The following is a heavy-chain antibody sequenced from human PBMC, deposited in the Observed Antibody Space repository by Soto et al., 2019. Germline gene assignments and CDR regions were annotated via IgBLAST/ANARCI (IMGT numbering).Heavy chain of an antibody. CDR2: IIAYNGNT. CDR1: GNTFSTYG. Sequence: GASVKVSCKVSGNTFSTYGLSWVRQAPGQGLEWMGWIIAYNGNTNYAEKFQGRVTMTRDTSTSTAYMELRSLRSDDTAVYYCAFSSGWTYYFDYWGQGTLVTVS. CDR3: AFSSGWTYYFDY. D-gene: IGHD6-19*01. J-gene: IGHJ4*02. V-gene: IGHV1-18*01.